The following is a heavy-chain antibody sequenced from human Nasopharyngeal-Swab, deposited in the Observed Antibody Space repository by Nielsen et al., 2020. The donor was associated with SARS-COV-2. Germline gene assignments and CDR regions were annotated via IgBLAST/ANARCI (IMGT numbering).Heavy chain of an antibody. V-gene: IGHV3-7*04. Sequence: GESLKISCAASGFTFSSYWMSWVRQAPGKGLEWVANIKQDGSEKYYVESVKGRFTISRDNAKHSLDLQMNSLRAEDTTVYYCARGGWYFDFWGRGTLVTVSS. CDR1: GFTFSSYW. CDR2: IKQDGSEK. CDR3: ARGGWYFDF. J-gene: IGHJ2*01.